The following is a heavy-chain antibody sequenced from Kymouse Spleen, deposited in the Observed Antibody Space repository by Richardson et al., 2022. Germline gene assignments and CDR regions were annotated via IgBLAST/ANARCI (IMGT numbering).Heavy chain of an antibody. CDR3: ARDKLLLVYYYYYGMDV. CDR1: GFTFSSYS. Sequence: EVQLVESGGGLVKPGGSLRLSCAASGFTFSSYSMNWVRQAPGKGLEWVSSISSSSSYIYYADSVKGRFTISRDNAKNSLYLQMNSLRAEDTAVYYCARDKLLLVYYYYYGMDVWGQGTTVTVSS. J-gene: IGHJ6*02. CDR2: ISSSSSYI. V-gene: IGHV3-21*03. D-gene: IGHD2-15*01.